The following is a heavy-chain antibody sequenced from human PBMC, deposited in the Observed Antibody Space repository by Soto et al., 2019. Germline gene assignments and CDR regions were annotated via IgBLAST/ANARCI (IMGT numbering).Heavy chain of an antibody. Sequence: QVQLQESGPGLVKPSETLSLTCTVSGGSIHNHYWSWVRQPPGKGLEWIGNIYYTGSTNYNPSLKSRPTMSVDTSKNQVSLHLSSVTAGDTAIYFCARANWYCEYWGQGILVTVSS. CDR2: IYYTGST. D-gene: IGHD7-27*01. J-gene: IGHJ4*02. CDR1: GGSIHNHY. CDR3: ARANWYCEY. V-gene: IGHV4-59*11.